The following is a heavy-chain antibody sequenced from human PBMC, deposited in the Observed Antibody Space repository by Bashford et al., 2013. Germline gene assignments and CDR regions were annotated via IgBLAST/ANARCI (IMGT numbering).Heavy chain of an antibody. J-gene: IGHJ4*02. CDR2: ISGSGGST. CDR1: SSPLVSYA. Sequence: HSGGSVETLLCSLWSSPLVSYAMSWVRQAPGKGLEWVSAISGSGGSTYYADSVKGRFTISRDSSTNTLYLQMSSLRAEDTAVYYCAKGNDGYNYRGYFDYWGQGTLVTVSS. D-gene: IGHD5-24*01. CDR3: AKGNDGYNYRGYFDY. V-gene: IGHV3-23*01.